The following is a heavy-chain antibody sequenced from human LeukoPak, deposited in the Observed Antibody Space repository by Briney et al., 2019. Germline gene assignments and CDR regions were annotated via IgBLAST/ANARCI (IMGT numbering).Heavy chain of an antibody. CDR3: ARDDGGNRFVY. Sequence: GGSLRLSCAASGFTFSSYAMHWVRQAPGKGLEWVAVISYDGSNKYYADSVKGRFTISRDNSKNTLYLQMNSLGAEDTAVYYCARDDGGNRFVYWGQGTLVTVSS. V-gene: IGHV3-30-3*01. J-gene: IGHJ4*02. D-gene: IGHD4-23*01. CDR2: ISYDGSNK. CDR1: GFTFSSYA.